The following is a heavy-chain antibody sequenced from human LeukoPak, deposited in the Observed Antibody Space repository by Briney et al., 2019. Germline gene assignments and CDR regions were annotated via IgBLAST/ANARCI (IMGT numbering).Heavy chain of an antibody. V-gene: IGHV1-24*01. CDR2: FDPEDGET. J-gene: IGHJ4*02. CDR1: GYTLTELS. Sequence: GASVKVSCKVSGYTLTELSIHWVRQAPGKGLEWMGGFDPEDGETIYAQKFQGRVTMTEDTSTDTAYMEASSLRSEDTAMYYCATGPTGTTIDYWGQGTLVTVSS. D-gene: IGHD1-1*01. CDR3: ATGPTGTTIDY.